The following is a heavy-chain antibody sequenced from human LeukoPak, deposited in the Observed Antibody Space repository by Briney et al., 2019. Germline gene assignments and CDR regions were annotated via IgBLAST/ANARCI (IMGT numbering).Heavy chain of an antibody. CDR1: GYTFTSLD. Sequence: ASVKVSCKASGYTFTSLDINWMRQTPGQGLEWLGWMSPRNGNTGYAQEFQGRVTMTGDTSKTTAYLELSSLTSDDTAIYYCARGVDAGVDYWGQGALITVSS. CDR3: ARGVDAGVDY. D-gene: IGHD2-8*01. V-gene: IGHV1-8*01. CDR2: MSPRNGNT. J-gene: IGHJ4*02.